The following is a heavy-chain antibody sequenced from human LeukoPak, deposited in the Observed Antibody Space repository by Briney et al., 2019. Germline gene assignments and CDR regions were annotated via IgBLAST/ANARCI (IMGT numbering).Heavy chain of an antibody. J-gene: IGHJ6*02. CDR3: ARDGEPHYGWGPLVTTPLPYGMDV. CDR1: GFTFSSYS. CDR2: ISSSSSTI. V-gene: IGHV3-48*04. Sequence: GGSLRLSCAASGFTFSSYSMNWVRQAPGKGLEWVSYISSSSSTIYYADSVKGRFTISRDNAKNSLYLQMNSLRAEDTAVYYCARDGEPHYGWGPLVTTPLPYGMDVWGQGTTVTVSS. D-gene: IGHD4-17*01.